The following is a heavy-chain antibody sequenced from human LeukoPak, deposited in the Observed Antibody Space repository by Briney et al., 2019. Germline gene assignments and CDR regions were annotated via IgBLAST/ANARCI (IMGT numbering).Heavy chain of an antibody. CDR3: TTTPPVGATTFPPFDY. Sequence: GGSLRLSCAASGFMFSASDIHWVRQASGKGLEWVGRIKSKTDGGTTDYAAPVKGRFTISRDDSKNTLYLQMNSLKTEDTAVYYCTTTPPVGATTFPPFDYWGQGTLVTVSS. CDR1: GFMFSASD. CDR2: IKSKTDGGTT. D-gene: IGHD1-26*01. J-gene: IGHJ4*02. V-gene: IGHV3-15*01.